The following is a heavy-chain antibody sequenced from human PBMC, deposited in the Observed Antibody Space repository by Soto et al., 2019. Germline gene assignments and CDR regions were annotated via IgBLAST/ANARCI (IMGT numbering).Heavy chain of an antibody. CDR3: ARADSSSYYLPLDY. V-gene: IGHV3-20*04. CDR1: EFTFEDYG. Sequence: PVGSQRISCAASEFTFEDYGISCVLQAQGKWLEWVSGINWNGGSSGYADSVKGRLTMSRDNIKNSLYLQMISLRAEDTALYYCARADSSSYYLPLDYWGQGTLVTVA. CDR2: INWNGGSS. J-gene: IGHJ4*02. D-gene: IGHD3-22*01.